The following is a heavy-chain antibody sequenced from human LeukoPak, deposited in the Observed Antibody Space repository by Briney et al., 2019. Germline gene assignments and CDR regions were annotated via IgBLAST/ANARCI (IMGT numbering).Heavy chain of an antibody. CDR2: TYYRSSWYN. CDR1: GDRVSSNSVA. CDR3: ARETSHFDY. J-gene: IGHJ4*02. V-gene: IGHV6-1*01. Sequence: SQTLSLTCVLSGDRVSSNSVAWNWIRQSPSGGLEWLGRTYYRSSWYNDYAVSVKSRITIKPDTSKNQFFLQLNSVTPEDTAVYYCARETSHFDYWGQGTLVTVSS.